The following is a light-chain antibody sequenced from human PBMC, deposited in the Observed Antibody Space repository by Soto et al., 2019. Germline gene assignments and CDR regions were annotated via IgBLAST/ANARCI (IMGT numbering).Light chain of an antibody. CDR2: GAS. Sequence: EIVTTQSPATLSVSPGERATLSCRASQSVSSYLAWYQQKPGQAPRLLIYGASSRATGIPDRFSGSGSGTDFTLTISRLEPEDFAVYYCQHYGSSPTFGQGTKVDIK. CDR1: QSVSSY. V-gene: IGKV3-20*01. J-gene: IGKJ1*01. CDR3: QHYGSSPT.